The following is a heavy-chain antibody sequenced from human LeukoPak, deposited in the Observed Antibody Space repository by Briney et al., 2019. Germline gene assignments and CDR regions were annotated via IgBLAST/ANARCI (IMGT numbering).Heavy chain of an antibody. J-gene: IGHJ4*02. CDR1: GFTFSSYG. V-gene: IGHV3-30*03. D-gene: IGHD5-18*01. Sequence: GGSLRLSCAASGFTFSSYGMHWVRQAPGKGLEWVAVISYDGSNKYYADSVKGRFTISRDNSKNTLYLQMNSLRAEDTAVYYCARGLYSYGTRLPAGGDYWGQGTLVTVSS. CDR2: ISYDGSNK. CDR3: ARGLYSYGTRLPAGGDY.